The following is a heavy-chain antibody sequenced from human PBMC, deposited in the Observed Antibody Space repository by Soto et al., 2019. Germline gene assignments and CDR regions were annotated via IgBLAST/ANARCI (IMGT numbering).Heavy chain of an antibody. J-gene: IGHJ4*02. CDR1: GGSISSNNW. CDR3: ARGGDLWRDYYQD. CDR2: VYHSGST. D-gene: IGHD3-3*01. Sequence: LRKTLSLTCAVSGGSISSNNWWNWVRQPPEKGLEWIGEVYHSGSTNYNPSLKSRVTMLVDKSKNQFSLKLNSVTAADTAVYYCARGGDLWRDYYQDWGQGILVTVSS. V-gene: IGHV4-4*03.